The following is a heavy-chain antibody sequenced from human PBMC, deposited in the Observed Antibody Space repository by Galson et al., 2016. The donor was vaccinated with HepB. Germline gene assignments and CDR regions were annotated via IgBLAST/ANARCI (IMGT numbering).Heavy chain of an antibody. CDR2: ISSSTSYI. D-gene: IGHD1-7*01. Sequence: SLRLSCAASVFTFSSYSMNWVRQAPGKGLEWVSSISSSTSYIYYADSVKGRFTISRDNAKNSLYLQLNSLRADDTAVYYCAKDRALELRSGIDYWGQGTLVTVSS. V-gene: IGHV3-21*01. CDR3: AKDRALELRSGIDY. J-gene: IGHJ4*02. CDR1: VFTFSSYS.